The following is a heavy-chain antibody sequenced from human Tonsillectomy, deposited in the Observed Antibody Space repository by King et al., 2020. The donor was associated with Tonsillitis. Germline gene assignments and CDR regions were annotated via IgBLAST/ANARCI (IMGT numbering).Heavy chain of an antibody. V-gene: IGHV3-30-3*01. Sequence: VQLVEAGGGVVQPGGSLRLSCTASWFTFSSYTIHGVRQAPGKGLEWVAVISFDGSRKYYPDSVKGRFTISRENSRNTLNLQLNSLRPEDTAVYYCARDRGSASFDYWGQGTLVTVSS. CDR2: ISFDGSRK. J-gene: IGHJ4*02. D-gene: IGHD2-15*01. CDR1: WFTFSSYT. CDR3: ARDRGSASFDY.